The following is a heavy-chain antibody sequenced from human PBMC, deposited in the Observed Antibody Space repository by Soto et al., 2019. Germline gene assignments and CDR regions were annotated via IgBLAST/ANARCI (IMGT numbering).Heavy chain of an antibody. D-gene: IGHD2-15*01. J-gene: IGHJ4*02. Sequence: EVQLLESGGGLVQPGGSLRLSCAASGFTFSSYAMSWVRQAPGKGLEWVSAISGSGGSTYDADSVKGRFTISRANSKNTRYLQMNSLRAEDTAVYYCATQDIVVVVAAKTAGSVFRWGQGTLVTVSS. CDR2: ISGSGGST. CDR3: ATQDIVVVVAAKTAGSVFR. V-gene: IGHV3-23*01. CDR1: GFTFSSYA.